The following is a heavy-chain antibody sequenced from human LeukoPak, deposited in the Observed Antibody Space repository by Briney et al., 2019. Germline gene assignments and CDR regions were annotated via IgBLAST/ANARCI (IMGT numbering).Heavy chain of an antibody. CDR3: ARDAGGFLEWLLYFDY. J-gene: IGHJ4*02. D-gene: IGHD3-3*01. CDR2: IKQDGSEK. Sequence: PGGSLRLSCAASGFTFSSYWMSWVRQAPGKGLEWVANIKQDGSEKYYVDSVKGRFTISRDNAKNSLYLQMNSLRAEDTAVYYCARDAGGFLEWLLYFDYWGQGTLVTVSS. CDR1: GFTFSSYW. V-gene: IGHV3-7*01.